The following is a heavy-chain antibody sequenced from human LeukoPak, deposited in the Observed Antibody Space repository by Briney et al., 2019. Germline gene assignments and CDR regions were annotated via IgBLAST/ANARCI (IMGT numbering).Heavy chain of an antibody. V-gene: IGHV4-59*01. J-gene: IGHJ4*02. CDR2: IYYSGST. D-gene: IGHD3-22*01. CDR3: AKARDSNIWYPFDY. Sequence: SETLSLTCTVSGGSISNNYWNWIRLPPGKGLEWIGYIYYSGSTHYNPSLKSRVTISLDTSESQFSLKLTSVTAADTAVYYCAKARDSNIWYPFDYWGQGTLATVSS. CDR1: GGSISNNY.